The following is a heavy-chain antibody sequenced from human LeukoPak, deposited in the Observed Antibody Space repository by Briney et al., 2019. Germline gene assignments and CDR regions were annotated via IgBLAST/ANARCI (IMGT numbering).Heavy chain of an antibody. CDR3: AFLIREPQH. Sequence: PGGSLRLSCVVSGFTFSRYYMGWVRQSPGKGLEWVAMTASDGGDRNYVDSVKGRLTIYRDNSKNTLYLQMNSLAAEDTAVYYCAFLIREPQHWGQGTLVTVSS. CDR2: TASDGGDR. D-gene: IGHD1-26*01. V-gene: IGHV3-7*01. CDR1: GFTFSRYY. J-gene: IGHJ1*01.